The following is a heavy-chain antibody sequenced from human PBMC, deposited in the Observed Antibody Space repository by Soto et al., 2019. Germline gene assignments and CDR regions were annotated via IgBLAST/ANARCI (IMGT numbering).Heavy chain of an antibody. CDR1: GGSISSYY. CDR3: ARDREGSSWSRYYYYGMDV. V-gene: IGHV4-4*07. CDR2: IYTSGST. D-gene: IGHD6-13*01. Sequence: PSETLSLTCTVSGGSISSYYWSWIRQPAGKGLEWIGRIYTSGSTNYNPSLKSRVTMSVDTSKNQFSLKLSSVTAADTAVYYCARDREGSSWSRYYYYGMDVWGKGTKVTVS. J-gene: IGHJ6*04.